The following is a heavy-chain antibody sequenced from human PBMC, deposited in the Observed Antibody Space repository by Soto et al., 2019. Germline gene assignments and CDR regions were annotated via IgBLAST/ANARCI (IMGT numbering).Heavy chain of an antibody. CDR1: VDSVSSDSVA. D-gene: IGHD3-3*01. Sequence: SQTLSLTCAISVDSVSSDSVAWNWIRQSPSRGLEYLGRTYYRSKWYNDYAVSVKSRISINPDTSKNQFSLQLNSVTPEDTAVYYCTRGNFKNWFDPWGQGTLVTVSS. CDR3: TRGNFKNWFDP. J-gene: IGHJ5*02. V-gene: IGHV6-1*01. CDR2: TYYRSKWYN.